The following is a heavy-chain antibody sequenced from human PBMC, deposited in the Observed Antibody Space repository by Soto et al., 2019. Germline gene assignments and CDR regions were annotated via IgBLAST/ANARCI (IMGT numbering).Heavy chain of an antibody. CDR1: GYTLTELS. CDR3: ALSPGGVLRFLEWFDP. CDR2: FDPEDGET. J-gene: IGHJ5*02. Sequence: QVQLVQSGAEVKKPGASVKVSCKVSGYTLTELSMHWVRQAPGKGLEWMGGFDPEDGETIYAQKFQGRVTMTEDTSTDTAYMELSSLRSEDTAVYYCALSPGGVLRFLEWFDPWGQGTLVTVSS. D-gene: IGHD3-3*01. V-gene: IGHV1-24*01.